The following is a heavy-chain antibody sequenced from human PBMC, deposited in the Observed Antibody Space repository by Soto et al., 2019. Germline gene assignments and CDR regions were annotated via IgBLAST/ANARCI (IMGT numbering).Heavy chain of an antibody. CDR2: IWYDGSNK. V-gene: IGHV3-33*01. CDR3: ARPAYYDSSGYNY. J-gene: IGHJ4*02. Sequence: GGSLILSCAASGFTFSSYGMHWVRQAPGKGLEWVAVIWYDGSNKYYADSVKGRFTISRDNSKNTLYLQMNSLRAEDTAVYYCARPAYYDSSGYNYWGQGTLVTVSS. D-gene: IGHD3-22*01. CDR1: GFTFSSYG.